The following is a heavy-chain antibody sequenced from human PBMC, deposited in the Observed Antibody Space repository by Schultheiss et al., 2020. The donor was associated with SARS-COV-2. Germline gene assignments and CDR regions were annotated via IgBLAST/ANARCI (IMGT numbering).Heavy chain of an antibody. Sequence: GESLKISCKGSGYSSTSHWISWVRQMPVKGLEWMGSINPMDLYTNYSPSFQGHVTISTVKSISTVRPISTAYLQWTSLQAPDTAMYYWARHVSGSSYYFDYLAHGTLGTVSS. CDR1: GYSSTSHW. CDR3: ARHVSGSSYYFDY. V-gene: IGHV5-10-1*01. CDR2: INPMDLYT. J-gene: IGHJ4*01. D-gene: IGHD2-8*01.